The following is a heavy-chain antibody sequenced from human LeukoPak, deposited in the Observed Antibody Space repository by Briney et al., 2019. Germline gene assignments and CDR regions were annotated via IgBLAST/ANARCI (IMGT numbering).Heavy chain of an antibody. J-gene: IGHJ4*02. V-gene: IGHV4-4*07. CDR2: IYTSGST. D-gene: IGHD5-18*01. CDR3: ARDMGLYSYGSFDY. CDR1: GGSISSYY. Sequence: SETLSLTCTVSGGSISSYYWSWIRQPAGKGLEWIGRIYTSGSTNYNPSLKGRVTMSVDTSKNQFSLKLSSVTAADTAVYYCARDMGLYSYGSFDYWGQGTLVTVSS.